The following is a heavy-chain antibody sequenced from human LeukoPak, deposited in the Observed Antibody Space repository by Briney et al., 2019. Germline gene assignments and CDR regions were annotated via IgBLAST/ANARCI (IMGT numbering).Heavy chain of an antibody. CDR1: GYTLTGYY. J-gene: IGHJ5*02. D-gene: IGHD3-3*01. Sequence: ASVKVSCKASGYTLTGYYMHWVRQAPGQGLDWMGWINPNSGGTNYAQKFQGRVTMTRDTSISTAYMELSRLRSDDTAVYYCARAEGGTIFGVVISWGQGTLVTVSS. V-gene: IGHV1-2*02. CDR3: ARAEGGTIFGVVIS. CDR2: INPNSGGT.